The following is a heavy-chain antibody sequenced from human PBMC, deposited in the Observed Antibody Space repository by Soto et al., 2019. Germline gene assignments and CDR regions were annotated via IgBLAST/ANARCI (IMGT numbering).Heavy chain of an antibody. V-gene: IGHV3-72*01. J-gene: IGHJ4*01. CDR1: GFTFSDHY. CDR2: IRNKANNYAT. CDR3: ARERSYYNNIPCFYFDN. D-gene: IGHD3-10*01. Sequence: EVQVVESGGGLVQPGGSLRLSCAASGFTFSDHYMDWVRQAPGKGLEWVGRIRNKANNYATEYAASVKGRFTISRDDSKNAVYVQMNSLETEDTAVYSCARERSYYNNIPCFYFDNWCHGTLVTVSS.